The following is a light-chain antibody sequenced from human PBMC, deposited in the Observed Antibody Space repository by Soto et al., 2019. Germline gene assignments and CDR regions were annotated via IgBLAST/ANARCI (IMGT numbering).Light chain of an antibody. J-gene: IGKJ1*01. Sequence: EIVMTQSPATLSVSPGERATLSCRASQSVSSNLAWYQQKPGQAPRLLIYGASTRATGIPARFSGSGSGTEFTLTISSLQSEDFAVYYCQQYNNWWWTFGQGTRWIS. CDR1: QSVSSN. V-gene: IGKV3-15*01. CDR2: GAS. CDR3: QQYNNWWWT.